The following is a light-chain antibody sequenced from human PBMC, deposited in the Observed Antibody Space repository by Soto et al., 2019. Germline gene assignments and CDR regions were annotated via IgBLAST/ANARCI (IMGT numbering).Light chain of an antibody. Sequence: QSALTQPASVSGSPGQSITISCTGTSSDVGNYNFVSWYQQHPGKAPNLMIFEVSQRPSGVSNRFSHSKSGNTASLTISGLQTEDEADYYCCSCACINIWVFGGGTKLTVL. CDR3: CSCACINIWV. J-gene: IGLJ3*02. CDR2: EVS. CDR1: SSDVGNYNF. V-gene: IGLV2-23*02.